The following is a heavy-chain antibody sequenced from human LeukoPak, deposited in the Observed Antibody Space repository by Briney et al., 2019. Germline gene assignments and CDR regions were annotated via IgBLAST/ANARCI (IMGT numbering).Heavy chain of an antibody. CDR3: ARGASSSSAIGNYYYYMDV. V-gene: IGHV4-61*02. J-gene: IGHJ6*03. Sequence: SETLSLTCTVSGVAFSSWSYYWSWIRQPAGKGLEWIGRIYTSESTNYNTSLKSRVTISVDTSKNQFSLNLSSVTAADTAVYYCARGASSSSAIGNYYYYMDVWGKGTTVTVSS. D-gene: IGHD6-6*01. CDR1: GVAFSSWSYY. CDR2: IYTSEST.